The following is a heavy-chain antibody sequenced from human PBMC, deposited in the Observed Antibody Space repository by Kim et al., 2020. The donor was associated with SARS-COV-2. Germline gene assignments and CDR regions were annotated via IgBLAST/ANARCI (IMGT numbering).Heavy chain of an antibody. CDR1: GFTFSSYA. V-gene: IGHV3-33*06. D-gene: IGHD3-22*01. CDR3: AKADSSGPTPFFDY. CDR2: IWYDGSNK. J-gene: IGHJ4*02. Sequence: GGSLRLSCAASGFTFSSYAMHWVRQAPGKGLEWVAVIWYDGSNKYYADSVKGRFTISRDNSKNTLYLQMNSLRAEDTAVYYCAKADSSGPTPFFDYWGQGTLVTVSS.